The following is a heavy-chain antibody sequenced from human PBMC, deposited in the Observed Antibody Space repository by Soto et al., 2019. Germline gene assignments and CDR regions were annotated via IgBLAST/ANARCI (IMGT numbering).Heavy chain of an antibody. V-gene: IGHV3-21*01. D-gene: IGHD6-6*01. CDR2: ISSSSSYI. J-gene: IGHJ6*02. CDR3: ARARQLGDYYYGMDV. Sequence: EVQLLESGGGLVQPGGSLRLSCAASGFTFSTYAMSWVRQAPGKGLEWVSSISSSSSYIYYADSVKGRFTISRDNAKNSLYLQMNSLRAEDTAVYYCARARQLGDYYYGMDVWGQGTTVTVSS. CDR1: GFTFSTYA.